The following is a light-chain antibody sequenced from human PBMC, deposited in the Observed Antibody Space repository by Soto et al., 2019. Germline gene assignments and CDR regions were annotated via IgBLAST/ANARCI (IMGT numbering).Light chain of an antibody. V-gene: IGKV3-15*01. Sequence: EIVMTQSPATLSVSPGETATLSCRASQSVSNNVAWYQQKPGQAPRLLILGASTRATGIPARFSGSGSGTEFTLSISSLQSEDFAVYYCKQYEEWPPFTFGQGTRLEIK. CDR3: KQYEEWPPFT. J-gene: IGKJ5*01. CDR2: GAS. CDR1: QSVSNN.